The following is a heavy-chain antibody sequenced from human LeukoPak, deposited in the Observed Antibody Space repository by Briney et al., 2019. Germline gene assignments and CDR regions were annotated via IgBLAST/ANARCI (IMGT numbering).Heavy chain of an antibody. V-gene: IGHV3-21*01. CDR2: ISSSSTFI. J-gene: IGHJ6*03. Sequence: PGGSLRLSCAASGFTFSSYSMNWVRQAPGKGLEWVSSISSSSTFIYYADSVKGRFTISRDNAMDSLFLQMNSLRDEDTAVYYCAKEDRGLWFGELLPYYYYYYMDVWGKGTTVTISS. D-gene: IGHD3-10*01. CDR3: AKEDRGLWFGELLPYYYYYYMDV. CDR1: GFTFSSYS.